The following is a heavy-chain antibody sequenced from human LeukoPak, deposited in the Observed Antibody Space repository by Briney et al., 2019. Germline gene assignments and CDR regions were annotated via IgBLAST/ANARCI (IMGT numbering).Heavy chain of an antibody. Sequence: GESLKISCKASGYTFSNYWIGWVRQMPGKGLEWMGIIYPGDSDTRYSPSFQGQVTISADKSIKTAYLQWSSLKASDTAIYYCARHPIMYGSTYYYFDYWGQGTLLTVSS. V-gene: IGHV5-51*01. D-gene: IGHD6-13*01. CDR2: IYPGDSDT. J-gene: IGHJ4*02. CDR1: GYTFSNYW. CDR3: ARHPIMYGSTYYYFDY.